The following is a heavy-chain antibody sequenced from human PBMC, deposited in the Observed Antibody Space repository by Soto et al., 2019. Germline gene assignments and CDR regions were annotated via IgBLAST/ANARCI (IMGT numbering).Heavy chain of an antibody. CDR3: AKNGQPPYYYYGLDV. D-gene: IGHD2-8*01. CDR1: GYTFTRYF. Sequence: ASVKVSCKASGYTFTRYFISWVRQAPGQGLEWMGWISGYNGDTNYAQKFQGRVSMTIDTSTTTAYMELRSLTSGDTAVYYCAKNGQPPYYYYGLDVWGQGTKVTVSS. V-gene: IGHV1-18*01. CDR2: ISGYNGDT. J-gene: IGHJ6*02.